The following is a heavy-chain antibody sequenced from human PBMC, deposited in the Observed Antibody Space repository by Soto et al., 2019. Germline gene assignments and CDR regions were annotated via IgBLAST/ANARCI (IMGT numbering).Heavy chain of an antibody. CDR2: IRDGGGRT. J-gene: IGHJ1*01. CDR3: AKDEIESSFGKLSTTPHSPH. CDR1: GVTVCNYR. Sequence: LSGEGCGVTVCNYRWSRDHKNPGKALEWVSVIRDGGGRTHYADPVKGRFAISRDNSKNTLHLQMSSLRAEDTAVYYCAKDEIESSFGKLSTTPHSPHRGHRTLVP. V-gene: IGHV3-23*01. D-gene: IGHD3-10*01.